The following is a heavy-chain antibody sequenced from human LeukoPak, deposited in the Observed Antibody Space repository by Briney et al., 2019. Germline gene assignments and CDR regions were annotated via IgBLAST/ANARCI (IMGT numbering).Heavy chain of an antibody. J-gene: IGHJ6*03. D-gene: IGHD3-3*01. CDR1: GGSISSYY. V-gene: IGHV4-4*09. CDR3: ARASYYDPPRAYYYYMDV. CDR2: IYTSGST. Sequence: SETLSLTCTVSGGSISSYYWSWIRQPPGKGLEWIGYIYTSGSTNYNPSLKSRVTISVDTPKNQFSLKLSSVTAADTAVYYCARASYYDPPRAYYYYMDVWGKGTTVTVSS.